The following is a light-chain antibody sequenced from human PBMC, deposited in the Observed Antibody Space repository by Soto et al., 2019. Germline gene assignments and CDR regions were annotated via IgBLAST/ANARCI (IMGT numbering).Light chain of an antibody. Sequence: EIVLTQSPATLSLSPGERATLSCRASQSVAWYQQKPGQAPRLLIYDTTSRATGIPARFNGAGSGTDFTLTTSSLEPEDFAVYYCQQLPRNTFGQGTKLEIK. CDR1: QSV. J-gene: IGKJ2*01. V-gene: IGKV3-11*01. CDR2: DTT. CDR3: QQLPRNT.